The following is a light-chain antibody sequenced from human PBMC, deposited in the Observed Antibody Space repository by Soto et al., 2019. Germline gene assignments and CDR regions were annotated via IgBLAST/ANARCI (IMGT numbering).Light chain of an antibody. Sequence: ETVLTQSPGTLSLSPGERATLSCSASQTIRSNYLAWYRQTPGQDPRLLIYGASNRATGIADRFSGSGSGTDFTLSISRLEPEDFALYYCQQYGSSPWTFGHATKVDIK. V-gene: IGKV3-20*01. CDR2: GAS. CDR1: QTIRSNY. J-gene: IGKJ1*01. CDR3: QQYGSSPWT.